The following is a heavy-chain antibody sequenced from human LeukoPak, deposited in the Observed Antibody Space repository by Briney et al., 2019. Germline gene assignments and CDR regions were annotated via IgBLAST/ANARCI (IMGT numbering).Heavy chain of an antibody. J-gene: IGHJ6*03. CDR1: GGSISIYY. CDR2: IYYSGST. Sequence: SETLSLTCTVSGGSISIYYWSWIRQPPGKGLEWIGYIYYSGSTNYNPSLKSRVTISVDTSKNQFSLKLSSVTAADTAVYYCERLVVVAASGYYYYYMDVWGKGTTVTVSS. D-gene: IGHD2-15*01. V-gene: IGHV4-59*01. CDR3: ERLVVVAASGYYYYYMDV.